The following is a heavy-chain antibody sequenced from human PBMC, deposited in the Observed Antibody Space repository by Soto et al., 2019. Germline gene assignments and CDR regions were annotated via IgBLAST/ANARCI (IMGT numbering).Heavy chain of an antibody. V-gene: IGHV1-18*04. Sequence: QVQLVQSGAEVKKPGASVKVSCKASGYTFTSYGISWVRQAPGQGLEWMGWISAYNGNTNYAQKLQGRVTMTTDTSTSPAYMELRSLRADDTAVYYCAREGYCSSTSCSDRYGMDVWGQGTTVTVSS. D-gene: IGHD2-2*01. CDR2: ISAYNGNT. CDR1: GYTFTSYG. J-gene: IGHJ6*02. CDR3: AREGYCSSTSCSDRYGMDV.